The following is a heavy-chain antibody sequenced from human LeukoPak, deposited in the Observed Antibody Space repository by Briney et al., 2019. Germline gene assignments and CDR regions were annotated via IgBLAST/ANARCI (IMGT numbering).Heavy chain of an antibody. Sequence: SETLSLTCTVSGGSISSRSYYWGWIRQPPGKGLEWIGSIYYSGSTYYNPSLKSRVTISVDTSKNQFSLKLSSVTAADTAVYYCARAVLNYDILTGSTNPNWFDPWGQGTLVTVSS. V-gene: IGHV4-39*07. CDR1: GGSISSRSYY. D-gene: IGHD3-9*01. J-gene: IGHJ5*02. CDR3: ARAVLNYDILTGSTNPNWFDP. CDR2: IYYSGST.